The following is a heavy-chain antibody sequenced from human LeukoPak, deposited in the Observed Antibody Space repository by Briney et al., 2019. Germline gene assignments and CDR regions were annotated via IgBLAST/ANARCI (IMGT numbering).Heavy chain of an antibody. CDR1: GGSISISSYY. V-gene: IGHV4-39*01. D-gene: IGHD1-7*01. J-gene: IGHJ5*02. Sequence: TSETLSLTCTVSGGSISISSYYWGWIRQPPGKGLEWIGSIYYSGSTYYNPSLKSRVTISVDTSKNQFSLKLSSVTAADTAVYYCARLDWNYPYNWFDPWGQGTLVTVSS. CDR3: ARLDWNYPYNWFDP. CDR2: IYYSGST.